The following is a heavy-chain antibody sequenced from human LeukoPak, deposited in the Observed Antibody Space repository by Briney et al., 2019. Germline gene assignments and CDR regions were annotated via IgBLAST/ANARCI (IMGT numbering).Heavy chain of an antibody. CDR3: AGPMLRGLTPFDY. CDR1: GLTVSSNY. D-gene: IGHD3-10*01. V-gene: IGHV3-66*01. Sequence: GGSLRLSCAASGLTVSSNYMSWVRQAPGKGLEWVSVTYSGGSTYYADSVKGRFTISRDNSKNTLHLLMNSLRAEDTALYYCAGPMLRGLTPFDYWGQGTLVTVSS. J-gene: IGHJ4*02. CDR2: TYSGGST.